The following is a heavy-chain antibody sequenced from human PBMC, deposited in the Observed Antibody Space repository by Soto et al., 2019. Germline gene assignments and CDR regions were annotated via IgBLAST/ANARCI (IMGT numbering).Heavy chain of an antibody. CDR1: GDSISSNNYY. V-gene: IGHV4-39*01. J-gene: IGHJ6*02. CDR2: IYYSGST. Sequence: SETLSLTCTVSGDSISSNNYYWGWIRQPPGKGLEWIGSIYYSGSTYYNPSLKSRVTISVDTSKNQFSLKLSSVTAADTAVYYCASLSYADLPEAFYYYGMDVWGQGTLVTVSS. D-gene: IGHD2-2*01. CDR3: ASLSYADLPEAFYYYGMDV.